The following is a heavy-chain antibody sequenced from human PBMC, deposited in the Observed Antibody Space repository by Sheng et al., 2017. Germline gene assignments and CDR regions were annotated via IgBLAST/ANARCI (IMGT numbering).Heavy chain of an antibody. Sequence: QVQLQQWGAGLLKPSETLSLTCAVYGGSFSGYYWSWIRQPPGKGLEWIGEINHSGSTNYNPSLKSRVTISVDTSKNQFSLKLSSVTAADTAVYYCARGRGSSSRGGVDYWGQGTLVTVSS. CDR2: INHSGST. CDR1: GGSFSGYY. CDR3: ARGRGSSSRGGVDY. V-gene: IGHV4-34*01. J-gene: IGHJ4*02. D-gene: IGHD6-6*01.